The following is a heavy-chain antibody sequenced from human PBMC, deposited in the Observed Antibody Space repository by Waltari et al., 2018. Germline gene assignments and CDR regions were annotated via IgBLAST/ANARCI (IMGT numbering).Heavy chain of an antibody. CDR2: IKYDGSER. CDR3: SRISGYNSRQDY. J-gene: IGHJ4*02. CDR1: GFTFSSFW. V-gene: IGHV3-7*01. Sequence: EVQLVESGGGLVQPGGSRGLSGVAAGFTFSSFWMSWVRQAPGKGLEWVANIKYDGSERYFVDSVKGRFTISRDNAKNSLYLQLSGLRAEDTAVYFCSRISGYNSRQDYWGQGTLVTVSS. D-gene: IGHD5-12*01.